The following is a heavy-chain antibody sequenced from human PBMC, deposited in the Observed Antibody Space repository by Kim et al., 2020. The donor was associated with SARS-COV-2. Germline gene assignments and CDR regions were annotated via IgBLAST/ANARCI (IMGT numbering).Heavy chain of an antibody. V-gene: IGHV1-46*01. J-gene: IGHJ6*02. CDR2: INPSGGST. D-gene: IGHD5-12*01. CDR3: AREGPRVATISGFYYYGMDV. Sequence: ASVKVSCKASGYTFTSYYMHWVRQAPGQGLEWMGIINPSGGSTSYAQKFQGRVTMTRDTSTSTVYMELSSLRSEDTAVYYCAREGPRVATISGFYYYGMDVWGQGTTVTVSS. CDR1: GYTFTSYY.